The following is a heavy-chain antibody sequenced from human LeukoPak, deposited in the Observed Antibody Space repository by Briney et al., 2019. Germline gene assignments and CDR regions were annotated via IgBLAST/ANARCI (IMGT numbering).Heavy chain of an antibody. Sequence: SETLSLTCAVYGGSFSGYYWSWIRQPPGKGLEWIGEINHSGSTNYNPSLKSRVTISVDTSKNQFSLKLSSVTAADTAVYYCARDGFRWEVDYWGQGILVSVSS. CDR1: GGSFSGYY. D-gene: IGHD1-26*01. CDR2: INHSGST. CDR3: ARDGFRWEVDY. J-gene: IGHJ4*02. V-gene: IGHV4-34*01.